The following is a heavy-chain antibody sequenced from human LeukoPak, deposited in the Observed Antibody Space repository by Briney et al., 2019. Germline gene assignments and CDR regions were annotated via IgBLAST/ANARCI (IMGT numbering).Heavy chain of an antibody. J-gene: IGHJ6*02. D-gene: IGHD6-13*01. Sequence: SETLSLTCTVSGGSISSYYWSWIRQPPGRGLEWIGYIYYSGSTNYNPSLKSRVTISVDTSKNQFSLKLSSVSAADTAVYYCASGRQQLAHYGMDVWGQGTTVTVSS. V-gene: IGHV4-59*01. CDR1: GGSISSYY. CDR2: IYYSGST. CDR3: ASGRQQLAHYGMDV.